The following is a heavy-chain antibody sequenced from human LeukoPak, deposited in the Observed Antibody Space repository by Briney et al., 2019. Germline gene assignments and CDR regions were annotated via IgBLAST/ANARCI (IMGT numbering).Heavy chain of an antibody. CDR3: ARAGYCGSTSCYHQPNNWFDP. V-gene: IGHV1-18*01. J-gene: IGHJ5*02. D-gene: IGHD2-2*01. Sequence: ASVKVSCKASGYTFTSYGISWVRQAPGQGLEWMGWISAYNGNTNYAQKLQGRVTMTTDTSTSTAYMELRSLRPDDTAVYYCARAGYCGSTSCYHQPNNWFDPWGQGTLVTVSS. CDR2: ISAYNGNT. CDR1: GYTFTSYG.